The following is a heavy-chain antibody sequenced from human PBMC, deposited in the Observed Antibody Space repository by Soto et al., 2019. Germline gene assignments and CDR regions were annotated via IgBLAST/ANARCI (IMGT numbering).Heavy chain of an antibody. CDR3: ARGSPKGYGTSWFDY. CDR2: IKHDGSAK. V-gene: IGHV3-7*01. CDR1: TFTFSTYW. J-gene: IGHJ4*02. D-gene: IGHD6-13*01. Sequence: GGSLRLSCAASTFTFSTYWMSWVRQAPGKGLEWVANIKHDGSAKYYVDSVKGRFTISRDNAENSLYLQMNSLRAEDTAVYYCARGSPKGYGTSWFDYWGQGTLVTVS.